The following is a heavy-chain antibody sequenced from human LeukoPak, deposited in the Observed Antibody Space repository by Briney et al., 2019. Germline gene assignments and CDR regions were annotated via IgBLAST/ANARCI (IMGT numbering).Heavy chain of an antibody. CDR2: ISGSSSYI. Sequence: GGSLRLSCAASGFTFSNFRMTWVRQPPGKGLEWVSSISGSSSYIYYADSLQGRFTISRDNAKNTLYLQMNSLRAEDTAVYYCAREVTETSYFDYWGQGTLVAVSS. CDR1: GFTFSNFR. D-gene: IGHD2-21*02. J-gene: IGHJ4*02. V-gene: IGHV3-21*01. CDR3: AREVTETSYFDY.